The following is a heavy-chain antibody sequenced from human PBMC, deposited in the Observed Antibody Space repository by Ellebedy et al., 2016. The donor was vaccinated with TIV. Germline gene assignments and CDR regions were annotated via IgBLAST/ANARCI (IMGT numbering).Heavy chain of an antibody. V-gene: IGHV3-30*18. Sequence: GGSLRLXCTAPGFTFRRFRMHWVPQAPGKGLEWVGFISSYGSKKHYADSVEGRFTISRDNSQNTVFVQMNSLRVEDTAVYYCAKPSDPNPGYSASWATYFDYWGQGTLVTVSS. CDR2: ISSYGSKK. CDR1: GFTFRRFR. D-gene: IGHD6-13*01. J-gene: IGHJ4*02. CDR3: AKPSDPNPGYSASWATYFDY.